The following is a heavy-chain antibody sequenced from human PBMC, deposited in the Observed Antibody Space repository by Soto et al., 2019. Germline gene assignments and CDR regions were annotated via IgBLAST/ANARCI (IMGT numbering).Heavy chain of an antibody. CDR3: ARDLATYYGSGSYYRLGAFDI. J-gene: IGHJ3*02. Sequence: GASVKVSCKASGYTFTIYGISLARQAPGQGLEWMGWISAYNGNTNYAQKLQGRVTMTTDTSTSTAYMELRSLRSDDTAVYYCARDLATYYGSGSYYRLGAFDIWGQGTMVTVSS. CDR2: ISAYNGNT. CDR1: GYTFTIYG. D-gene: IGHD3-10*01. V-gene: IGHV1-18*01.